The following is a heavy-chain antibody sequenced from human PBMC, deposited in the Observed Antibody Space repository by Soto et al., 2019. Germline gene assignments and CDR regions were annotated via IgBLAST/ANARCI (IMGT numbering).Heavy chain of an antibody. CDR3: ARGTLGNFGFNYMDV. J-gene: IGHJ6*03. Sequence: QVQLVQSGAEVKKPGSSVKVSCKASGGTFSSYTISWVRQAPGQGLEWMGRIIPILGIANYAQKFQGRVTITADKSTSTAYMELSSLRSEDTAVYYCARGTLGNFGFNYMDVWGKGTTVTVSS. CDR2: IIPILGIA. CDR1: GGTFSSYT. V-gene: IGHV1-69*02. D-gene: IGHD3-9*01.